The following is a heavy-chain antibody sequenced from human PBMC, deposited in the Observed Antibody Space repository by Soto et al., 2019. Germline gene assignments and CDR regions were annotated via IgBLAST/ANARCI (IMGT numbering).Heavy chain of an antibody. V-gene: IGHV3-30*18. J-gene: IGHJ3*02. D-gene: IGHD3-22*01. CDR3: AKDLGPRYYYDSSGYYPLGDDAFDI. CDR2: ISYDGSNK. CDR1: GFTFSSYG. Sequence: GGSLRLSCAASGFTFSSYGMHWVRQAPGKGLEWVAVISYDGSNKYYADSVKGRFTISRDNSKNTLYLQMNSLRAEDTAVYYCAKDLGPRYYYDSSGYYPLGDDAFDIWGQGTMVTVSS.